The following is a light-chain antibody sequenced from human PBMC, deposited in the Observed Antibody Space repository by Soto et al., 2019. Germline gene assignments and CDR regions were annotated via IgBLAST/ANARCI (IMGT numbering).Light chain of an antibody. CDR1: SSDVGSNNR. CDR2: EVS. CDR3: SSYISSSSSVV. J-gene: IGLJ2*01. V-gene: IGLV2-18*02. Sequence: QSALTQPPSVSGSPGQSVTISCTGSSSDVGSNNRVSWYQQPPGTAPKFIIYEVSNRPSGVPDRFSGSKSGNTASLTISGLQAEEEADYYCSSYISSSSSVVFGGGTKLTVL.